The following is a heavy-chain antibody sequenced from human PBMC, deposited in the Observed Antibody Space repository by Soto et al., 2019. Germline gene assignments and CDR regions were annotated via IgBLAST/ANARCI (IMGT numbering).Heavy chain of an antibody. D-gene: IGHD1-26*01. Sequence: EVQLLESGGGLVQPGGSLRLSCAASGFTFSSYAMRWVRQAPVKGLEWVSAISGSGGSTYYADSVKGRFTISRDNSKYTLYLQMNSLSVEDTAVYYCARRGSGSYYDSWGQGTLVTVSS. J-gene: IGHJ4*02. CDR1: GFTFSSYA. CDR3: ARRGSGSYYDS. CDR2: ISGSGGST. V-gene: IGHV3-23*01.